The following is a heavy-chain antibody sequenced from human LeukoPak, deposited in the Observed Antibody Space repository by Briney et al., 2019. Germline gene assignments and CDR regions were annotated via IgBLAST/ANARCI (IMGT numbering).Heavy chain of an antibody. J-gene: IGHJ2*01. D-gene: IGHD3-3*01. Sequence: SQTLSLTCTVSGGSISSGGYYWSWIRQHPGKGLEWIGYIYYSGSTYYNPPLKSRVTISVDTSKNQFSLKLSSVTAADTAVYYCARSPGNDFWSGYSSYWYFDLWGRGTLVTVSS. CDR1: GGSISSGGYY. V-gene: IGHV4-31*03. CDR2: IYYSGST. CDR3: ARSPGNDFWSGYSSYWYFDL.